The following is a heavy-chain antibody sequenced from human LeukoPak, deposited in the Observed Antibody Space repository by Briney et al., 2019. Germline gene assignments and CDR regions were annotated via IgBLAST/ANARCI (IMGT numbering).Heavy chain of an antibody. CDR3: AGTYYYDSSGYREDWFDP. Sequence: PGGSLRLSCAASGFTFSSYSMNWVRQAPGKGLEWVSSISSSSYIYYADSVKGRFTISRDNAKKSLYLQMNSLRAEDTAVYYCAGTYYYDSSGYREDWFDPWGQGTLVTVSS. D-gene: IGHD3-22*01. J-gene: IGHJ5*02. CDR2: ISSSSYI. CDR1: GFTFSSYS. V-gene: IGHV3-21*01.